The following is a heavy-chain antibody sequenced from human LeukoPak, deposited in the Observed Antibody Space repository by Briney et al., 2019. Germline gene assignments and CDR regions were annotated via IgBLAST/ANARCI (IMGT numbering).Heavy chain of an antibody. CDR3: AKEVSWISIHAFDI. V-gene: IGHV3-23*01. CDR2: MSGGGGST. J-gene: IGHJ3*02. CDR1: GFTFSSYA. D-gene: IGHD5-12*01. Sequence: GGSLRLSCAASGFTFSSYAMIWVRQAPGKGLEWVSGMSGGGGSTYYADSVKGRFTISRDNSKNTLYLRMNSLRAEDTAVYHCAKEVSWISIHAFDIWGQGTMVTVSS.